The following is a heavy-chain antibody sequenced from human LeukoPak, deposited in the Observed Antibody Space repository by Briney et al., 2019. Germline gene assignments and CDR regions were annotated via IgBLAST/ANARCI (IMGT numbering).Heavy chain of an antibody. J-gene: IGHJ3*02. V-gene: IGHV4-30-4*08. D-gene: IGHD4-17*01. CDR2: IYFNGNT. CDR3: ARLPTVTTNRGWYAFDI. CDR1: GSSISNGDYY. Sequence: SETLSLTCTVSGSSISNGDYYWGWIRQPPGKGLEWIGYIYFNGNTYYNPSLKSRITISVDTSKTQFSLNLNSVTAADTAVYYCARLPTVTTNRGWYAFDIWGQGTMVIISS.